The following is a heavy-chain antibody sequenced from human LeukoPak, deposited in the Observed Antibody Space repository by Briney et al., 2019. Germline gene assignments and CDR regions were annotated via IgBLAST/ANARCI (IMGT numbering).Heavy chain of an antibody. CDR2: INPNSGGT. V-gene: IGHV1-2*02. CDR1: GYTFTGYY. Sequence: GASVKVSCKASGYTFTGYYMHWVRQAPGQGLEWMGWINPNSGGTNYAQKFQGRVTMTRDTSISTAYMELSRLRSDDTAVYYCARGHYGSGSYYGGLYYYMDVWGKGTTVTVSS. J-gene: IGHJ6*03. D-gene: IGHD3-10*01. CDR3: ARGHYGSGSYYGGLYYYMDV.